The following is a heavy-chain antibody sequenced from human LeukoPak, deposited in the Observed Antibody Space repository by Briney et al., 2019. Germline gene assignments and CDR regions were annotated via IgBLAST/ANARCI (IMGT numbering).Heavy chain of an antibody. V-gene: IGHV4-34*01. CDR1: GGSFSGYY. CDR2: INHSGST. Sequence: PSETLSLTCAVYGGSFSGYYWSWIRQPPGKGLEWIEEINHSGSTNYNPSLKSRVTISIDTSKNQFSLKLSSVTAADTAVYYCARGGIAVAGTTYFDYWGQGTLVTVSS. J-gene: IGHJ4*02. D-gene: IGHD6-19*01. CDR3: ARGGIAVAGTTYFDY.